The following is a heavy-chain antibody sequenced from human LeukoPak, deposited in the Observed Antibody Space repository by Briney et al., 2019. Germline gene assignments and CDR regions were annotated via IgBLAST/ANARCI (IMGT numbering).Heavy chain of an antibody. CDR1: GFIVSNND. D-gene: IGHD3-22*01. CDR3: ARGCYYERSGSCPFDY. CDR2: IYSGGTT. J-gene: IGHJ4*02. Sequence: GGSLRLSCAASGFIVSNNDMSWVRQAPGKGLEWISIIYSGGTTNHADSVKGRFSISRDSSRNTLYLQMKSLRADDTAVYYCARGCYYERSGSCPFDYWGQGSLVTVSS. V-gene: IGHV3-53*01.